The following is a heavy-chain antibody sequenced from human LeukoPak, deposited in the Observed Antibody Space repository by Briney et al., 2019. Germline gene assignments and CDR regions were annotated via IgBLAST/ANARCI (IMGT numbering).Heavy chain of an antibody. D-gene: IGHD3-10*01. J-gene: IGHJ5*02. Sequence: SETLSLTXAVYGGSFSGYYWSWIRQPPGKGLEWIGEINHSGSTNYNPSLKSRVTISVDTSKNQFSLKLSSVTAADTAVYYCASSGAGNWFDPWGQGTLVTVSS. CDR2: INHSGST. CDR3: ASSGAGNWFDP. V-gene: IGHV4-34*01. CDR1: GGSFSGYY.